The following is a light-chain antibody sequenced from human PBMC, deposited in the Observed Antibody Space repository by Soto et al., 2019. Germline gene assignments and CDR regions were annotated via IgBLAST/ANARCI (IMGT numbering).Light chain of an antibody. J-gene: IGLJ1*01. Sequence: QSVLTQPASVSGSPGQSITISCTGTSTDVGRYNYVSWYQQHPGKAPKLMIYDVANRPSGVSNRFSGSKSSITASLTISGLQAEDETDYYCSSYTTSSTYVFGTGTKVTVL. CDR3: SSYTTSSTYV. V-gene: IGLV2-14*01. CDR2: DVA. CDR1: STDVGRYNY.